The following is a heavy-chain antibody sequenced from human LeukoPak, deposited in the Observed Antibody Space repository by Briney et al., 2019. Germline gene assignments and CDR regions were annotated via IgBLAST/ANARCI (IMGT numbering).Heavy chain of an antibody. CDR3: ARGNYYDSRTYYRAFDI. CDR2: IYYSGST. Sequence: KTSETLSLTCTVSGGSMSSYYWNWIRQPPGKGLEWIGYIYYSGSTNYNPSLKSRVTISVDTSKNQFSLKLSSVTAADTAVYYCARGNYYDSRTYYRAFDIWGQGTMVTVSS. CDR1: GGSMSSYY. V-gene: IGHV4-59*01. J-gene: IGHJ3*02. D-gene: IGHD3-22*01.